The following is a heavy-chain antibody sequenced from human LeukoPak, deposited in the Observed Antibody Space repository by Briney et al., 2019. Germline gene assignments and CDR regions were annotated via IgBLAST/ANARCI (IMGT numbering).Heavy chain of an antibody. D-gene: IGHD5-18*01. CDR3: AKGRGGYIYAADY. Sequence: PGGSLRLSCAASGFTFDDYAMHWVRQAPGKGLEWVSLISGDGGSTYCADSVKGRFTISRDNSKNSLYLQMNSLTTEDTALYYCAKGRGGYIYAADYWGQGTLVTVSS. V-gene: IGHV3-43*02. J-gene: IGHJ4*02. CDR2: ISGDGGST. CDR1: GFTFDDYA.